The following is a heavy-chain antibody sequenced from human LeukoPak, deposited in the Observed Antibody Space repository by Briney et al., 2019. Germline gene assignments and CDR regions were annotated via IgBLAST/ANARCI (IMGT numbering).Heavy chain of an antibody. CDR1: GGSISSYS. Sequence: SETLSLTCTVSGGSISSYSWSWIRQPPGKGLEWIGYIYYSGSINYNPSLKSRVTISVDTSKNQFSLKLSSVTAADTAVYYCAREVPGWRLIGTQRQAYYYMDVWGKGTTVTISS. J-gene: IGHJ6*03. V-gene: IGHV4-59*01. CDR2: IYYSGSI. CDR3: AREVPGWRLIGTQRQAYYYMDV. D-gene: IGHD2-2*01.